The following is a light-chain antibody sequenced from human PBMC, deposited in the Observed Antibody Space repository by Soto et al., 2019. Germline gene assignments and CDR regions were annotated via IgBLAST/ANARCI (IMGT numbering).Light chain of an antibody. Sequence: QSVLTQPPSASGTPGQRVTISCSGSSSNIGSNYVYWYQQLPGTAPKLLIFSNNQRPSGVPDRFSGSKSGTSASLAISGLRSEDEADYYCAAWDDSLSGAVFGGGPSSPS. J-gene: IGLJ2*01. CDR3: AAWDDSLSGAV. V-gene: IGLV1-47*02. CDR1: SSNIGSNY. CDR2: SNN.